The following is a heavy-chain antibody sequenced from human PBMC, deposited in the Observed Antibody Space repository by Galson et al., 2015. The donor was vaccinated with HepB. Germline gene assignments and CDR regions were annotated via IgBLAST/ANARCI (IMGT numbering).Heavy chain of an antibody. V-gene: IGHV4-59*08. D-gene: IGHD4-17*01. CDR1: GDSITGYY. CDR3: ARHDYNDYAFFDH. J-gene: IGHJ4*01. Sequence: ETLSLTCTVSGDSITGYYWSWIRQPPEKGLEWIGYIYNSERTTYNPSLKSRTSISGDTSKNHISLKLSSVTAADTAVYYCARHDYNDYAFFDHWGQGILVTVSS. CDR2: IYNSERT.